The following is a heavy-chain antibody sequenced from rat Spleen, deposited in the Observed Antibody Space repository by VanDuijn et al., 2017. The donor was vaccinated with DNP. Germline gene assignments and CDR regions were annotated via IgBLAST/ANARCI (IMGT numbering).Heavy chain of an antibody. V-gene: IGHV5-31*01. CDR3: ARSNTYYDGTYYYWYFDF. J-gene: IGHJ1*01. CDR1: GFIFSNYW. D-gene: IGHD1-12*02. CDR2: ISTGGGNT. Sequence: EVQLAESGGGLVQPGRSLKLSCVASGFIFSNYWMTWIRQAPGKGLEWVASISTGGGNTYYRDSVKGRFTISRDNAKSTLYLQMNSLRSEDTATYYCARSNTYYDGTYYYWYFDFWGPGTMVTVSS.